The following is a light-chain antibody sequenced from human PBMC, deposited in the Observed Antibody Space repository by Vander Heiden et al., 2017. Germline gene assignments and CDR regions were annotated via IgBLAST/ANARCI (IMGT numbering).Light chain of an antibody. V-gene: IGLV2-14*01. CDR2: EVS. Sequence: QSALTQPASVSGSPGQSITISCTGTSSEVVGYNYVSWYQQHPGKAPKLMIYEVSNRPSGVSNRFFGSKSGNTASLTISGLQAEDEADYYCSSYTSSSTWVIGGGTKLTVL. CDR3: SSYTSSSTWV. J-gene: IGLJ3*02. CDR1: SSEVVGYNY.